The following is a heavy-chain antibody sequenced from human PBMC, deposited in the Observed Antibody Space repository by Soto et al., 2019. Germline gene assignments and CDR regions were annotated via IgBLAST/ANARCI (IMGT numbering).Heavy chain of an antibody. CDR1: NYLFGAFG. Sequence: QVQLVQSGAEVKNPGASVKVSCQASNYLFGAFGISWVRQAPGQGLEWTGWITPYNGNTHYAEKCQDRVTMTADKSTTTAYMEVRRLTSDDTAVYFCARISARRNDFDVWGQGTVVTVSS. CDR2: ITPYNGNT. V-gene: IGHV1-18*01. CDR3: ARISARRNDFDV. J-gene: IGHJ3*01.